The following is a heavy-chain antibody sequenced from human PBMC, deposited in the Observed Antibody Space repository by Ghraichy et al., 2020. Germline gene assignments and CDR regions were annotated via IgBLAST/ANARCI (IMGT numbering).Heavy chain of an antibody. J-gene: IGHJ4*02. D-gene: IGHD3-22*01. CDR2: IIPIFGTA. CDR3: ARAGNYYDSSGHYGVY. V-gene: IGHV1-69*13. CDR1: GGTFSSYA. Sequence: SVKVSCKASGGTFSSYAISWVRQAPGQGLEWMGGIIPIFGTANYAQKFQGRVTITADESTSTAYMELSSLRSEDTAVYYCARAGNYYDSSGHYGVYWGQGTLVTVSS.